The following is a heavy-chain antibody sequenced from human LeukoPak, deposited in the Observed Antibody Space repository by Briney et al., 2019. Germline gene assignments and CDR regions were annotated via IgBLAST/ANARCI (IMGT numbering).Heavy chain of an antibody. J-gene: IGHJ4*02. Sequence: PGGSLRLSCAASGFTFNDYYMSWIRQAPGKGLEWLSYINIGGTNTHYADSVKGRFTISRDNAKNSLYLQMNSLRAEDTAVYYCFVGIRFDYWGQGTLVTVSS. D-gene: IGHD1-26*01. CDR2: INIGGTNT. V-gene: IGHV3-11*03. CDR3: FVGIRFDY. CDR1: GFTFNDYY.